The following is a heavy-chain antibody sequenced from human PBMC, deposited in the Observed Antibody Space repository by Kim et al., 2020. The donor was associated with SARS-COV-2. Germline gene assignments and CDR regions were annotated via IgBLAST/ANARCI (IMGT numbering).Heavy chain of an antibody. Sequence: YYVDSVKGRFTISRDNAKNSLFLQMNSLRAEDTAVYYCATNCTSTSCLYSWGQGTQVTVSS. J-gene: IGHJ4*02. CDR3: ATNCTSTSCLYS. D-gene: IGHD2-2*01. V-gene: IGHV3-7*03.